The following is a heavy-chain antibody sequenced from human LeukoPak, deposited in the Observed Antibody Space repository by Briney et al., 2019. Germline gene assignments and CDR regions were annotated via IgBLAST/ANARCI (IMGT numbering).Heavy chain of an antibody. D-gene: IGHD2-15*01. CDR2: ISGSGGST. Sequence: GGTLRLSCAASGFTFSSYGMSWVRQAPGKGLEWVSAISGSGGSTYYADSVKGRFTISRDNSKNTLYPHMNSLRAEDTAVYYCAKDRYVVVVAAYFDYWGQGTLVTVSS. CDR3: AKDRYVVVVAAYFDY. V-gene: IGHV3-23*01. J-gene: IGHJ4*02. CDR1: GFTFSSYG.